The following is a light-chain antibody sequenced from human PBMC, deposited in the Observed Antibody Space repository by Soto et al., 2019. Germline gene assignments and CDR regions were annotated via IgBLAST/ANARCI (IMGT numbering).Light chain of an antibody. CDR1: QDMSTH. V-gene: IGKV1-33*01. Sequence: DLKLTQSPSSLSASVGDRVSVTCPASQDMSTHLNWYQHKPGKAPKLLIYDAYTLETGVPSRFSGSGSGTEFTFTVSSLQPEDIATYYCQQYHDLPPTFGGGTKVEIK. CDR2: DAY. CDR3: QQYHDLPPT. J-gene: IGKJ4*01.